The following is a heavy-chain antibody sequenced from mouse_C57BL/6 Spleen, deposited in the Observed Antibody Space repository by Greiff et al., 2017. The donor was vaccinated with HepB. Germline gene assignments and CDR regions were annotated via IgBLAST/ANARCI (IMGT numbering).Heavy chain of an antibody. CDR2: FYPGSGSI. CDR3: ARHVPSYYGSLYFDY. CDR1: GYTFTEYT. V-gene: IGHV1-62-2*01. D-gene: IGHD1-1*01. J-gene: IGHJ2*01. Sequence: LVESGAELVKPGASVKLSCKASGYTFTEYTIHWVKQRSGQGLEWIGRFYPGSGSIKYNEKFKDKATLTADKSSSTVYMELSRLTSEYSAVYFCARHVPSYYGSLYFDYWGQGTTLTVSS.